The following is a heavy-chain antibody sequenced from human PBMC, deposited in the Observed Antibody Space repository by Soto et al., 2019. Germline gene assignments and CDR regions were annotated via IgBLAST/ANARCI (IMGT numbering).Heavy chain of an antibody. V-gene: IGHV1-18*01. CDR2: ISAYNGNT. J-gene: IGHJ4*02. CDR1: GYTFTSYG. Sequence: ASVKVSCKASGYTFTSYGISWVRQAPGQGLEWMGWISAYNGNTNYAQKLQGRVTMTTDTSTSTAYMELRSLRSDDTAVYYCARVNFWSGYYTSAPKYYFDYWGQGTLVTVSS. D-gene: IGHD3-3*01. CDR3: ARVNFWSGYYTSAPKYYFDY.